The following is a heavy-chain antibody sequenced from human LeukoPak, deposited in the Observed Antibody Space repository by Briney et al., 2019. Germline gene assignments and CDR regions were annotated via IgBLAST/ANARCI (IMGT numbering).Heavy chain of an antibody. V-gene: IGHV3-13*01. Sequence: PGGSLRLSCAASGFTFSSYDMHWVRQVAGKGLEWVSSIGTIGDTFYPGSAEGRFTISRENAKNSLYLQMNSLRAGDTAVYYCARATVIGTVPVPGFLDVWGKGTTVTVSS. J-gene: IGHJ6*04. D-gene: IGHD6-19*01. CDR3: ARATVIGTVPVPGFLDV. CDR1: GFTFSSYD. CDR2: IGTIGDT.